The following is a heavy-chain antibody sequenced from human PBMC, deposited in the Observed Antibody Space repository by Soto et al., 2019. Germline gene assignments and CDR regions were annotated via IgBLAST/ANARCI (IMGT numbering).Heavy chain of an antibody. CDR2: ISGSGTTA. Sequence: PVWSLRLSCSPSLFIFSSYAMSSVLHTPVKWLEWVSAISGSGTTAYYADSVKGRFTFSRDNSKKTMYLQMNSLRAEDTAVYYCAKTTDGWFSAFEIWGQGTMVTVSS. D-gene: IGHD6-19*01. CDR3: AKTTDGWFSAFEI. CDR1: LFIFSSYA. J-gene: IGHJ3*02. V-gene: IGHV3-23*01.